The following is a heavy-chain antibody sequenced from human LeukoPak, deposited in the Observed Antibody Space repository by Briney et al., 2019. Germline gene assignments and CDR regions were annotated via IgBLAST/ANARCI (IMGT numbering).Heavy chain of an antibody. D-gene: IGHD6-6*01. Sequence: GRSLRLSCTASGFTFSDYWMTWVRQAPGKGPEGVANIKQDGSQRYYVDSVRGRFTISSDNAKNSLFLQMNGLRAEDTAVYYCARRGGSSSRRSPIDYWGQGTLVTVSS. J-gene: IGHJ4*02. CDR2: IKQDGSQR. CDR3: ARRGGSSSRRSPIDY. CDR1: GFTFSDYW. V-gene: IGHV3-7*01.